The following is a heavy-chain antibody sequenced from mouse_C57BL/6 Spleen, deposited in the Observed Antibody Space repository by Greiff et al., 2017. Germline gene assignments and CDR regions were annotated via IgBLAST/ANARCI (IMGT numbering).Heavy chain of an antibody. CDR1: GFTFSDYG. CDR2: ISSGSSTI. Sequence: EVKLMESGGGLVKPGGSLKLSCAASGFTFSDYGMHWVRQAPEKGLEWVAYISSGSSTIYYADTVKGRFTISRDNAKNTLFLQMTSRRSEDTAMYYCARLYYGNYDYFDYWGQGTTLTVSS. J-gene: IGHJ2*01. CDR3: ARLYYGNYDYFDY. D-gene: IGHD2-1*01. V-gene: IGHV5-17*01.